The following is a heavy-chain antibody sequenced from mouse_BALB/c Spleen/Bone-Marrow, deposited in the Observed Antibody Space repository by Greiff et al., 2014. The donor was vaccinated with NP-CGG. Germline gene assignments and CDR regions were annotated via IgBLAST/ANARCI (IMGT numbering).Heavy chain of an antibody. CDR1: GFNIKDNY. D-gene: IGHD1-1*01. J-gene: IGHJ2*01. CDR2: IDPANGNT. V-gene: IGHV14-3*02. CDR3: ARGRFLRIRGLDY. Sequence: EVQREESGAELVKPGVSVKLSCTASGFNIKDNYMHWVKQRPEQGLEWIGRIDPANGNTKYDPKFQGKATITADTSSNTAYMQLSSLTSEDTSVYFCARGRFLRIRGLDYWGQGTTLTVSA.